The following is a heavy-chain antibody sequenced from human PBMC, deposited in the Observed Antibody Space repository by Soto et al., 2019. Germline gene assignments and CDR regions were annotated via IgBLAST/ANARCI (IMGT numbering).Heavy chain of an antibody. D-gene: IGHD3-16*01. V-gene: IGHV2-5*01. CDR1: GISFTSGVNS. J-gene: IGHJ4*02. Sequence: SGPTLVNPTQTLTLTFSVSGISFTSGVNSLGWIRQPPGKAPEWLALTYQYSPSLQNRVMFTKDTPKNQVVLTMTNVDPGDTATYYCTLRDDSSTGPIYWGQGIQVTVSS. CDR2: TY. CDR3: TLRDDSSTGPIY.